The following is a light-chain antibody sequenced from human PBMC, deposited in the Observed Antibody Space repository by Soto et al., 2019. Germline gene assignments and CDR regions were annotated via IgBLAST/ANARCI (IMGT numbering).Light chain of an antibody. CDR1: QSVSSY. Sequence: EIVLTQSPATLSLSPGERAILSCRASQSVSSYLAWYQQKPGQAPRLLIYDASNRATGIPARFSGSGSWTDFTLTISSLEPEDFADYYCQPGSNWRTFGPGTKVDIK. J-gene: IGKJ3*01. V-gene: IGKV3-11*01. CDR2: DAS. CDR3: QPGSNWRT.